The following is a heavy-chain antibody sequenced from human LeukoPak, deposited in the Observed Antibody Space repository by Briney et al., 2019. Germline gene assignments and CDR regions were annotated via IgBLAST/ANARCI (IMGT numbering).Heavy chain of an antibody. CDR3: ARSRGGGFLEWLLLDY. V-gene: IGHV4-61*02. CDR2: IYTSGST. CDR1: GGSISSGSYY. J-gene: IGHJ4*02. D-gene: IGHD3-3*01. Sequence: KPSQTLSLTCTVSGGSISSGSYYWSWIRQPAGKGLEWIGRIYTSGSTNYNPSLKSRVTISVDTSKNQFSLKLSSVTAADTAVYYCARSRGGGFLEWLLLDYWGQGTLVTVSS.